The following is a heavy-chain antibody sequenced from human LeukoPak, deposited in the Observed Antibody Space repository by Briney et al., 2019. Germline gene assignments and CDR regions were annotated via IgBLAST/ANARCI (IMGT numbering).Heavy chain of an antibody. V-gene: IGHV4-61*02. CDR2: IYTSGST. CDR1: GGSISSGSYY. J-gene: IGHJ5*02. CDR3: ARGGIAPDFWSGYSAGGLFDP. Sequence: TSLETLSLTCTVSGGSISSGSYYWSWIWQPAGKGLEWIGRIYTSGSTNYNPSLKSRVTMSVDTSKNQFSLKLSSVTAADTAVYYCARGGIAPDFWSGYSAGGLFDPWGQGTLVTVSS. D-gene: IGHD3-3*01.